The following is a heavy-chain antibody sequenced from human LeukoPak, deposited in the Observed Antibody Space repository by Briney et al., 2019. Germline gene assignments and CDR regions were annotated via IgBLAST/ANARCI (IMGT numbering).Heavy chain of an antibody. CDR3: ARLGSTVVKGYNWFDP. CDR2: IFYSGST. Sequence: SETLSLTCTVSGGSISRYYWNWIRQPPGKGLEWIGFIFYSGSTNYNPSLKSRVTISVDTSKNQFSLKLSSVTAADTAVYYCARLGSTVVKGYNWFDPWGQGTLVTVSS. V-gene: IGHV4-59*08. D-gene: IGHD4-23*01. CDR1: GGSISRYY. J-gene: IGHJ5*02.